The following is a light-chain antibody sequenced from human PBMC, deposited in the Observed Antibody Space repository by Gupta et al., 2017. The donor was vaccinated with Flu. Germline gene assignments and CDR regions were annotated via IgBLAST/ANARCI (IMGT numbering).Light chain of an antibody. J-gene: IGKJ1*01. CDR2: KAS. V-gene: IGKV1-5*03. CDR1: QSSSSL. CDR3: QQCDTHFT. Sequence: SPSTLSASVGDRVTIACRASQSSSSLVTWYQQKAGKAPKLLIYKASSLESGVPSRCSSRGSGTEFTLIISSVQPDDFATYYCQQCDTHFTFGRGTKVEIK.